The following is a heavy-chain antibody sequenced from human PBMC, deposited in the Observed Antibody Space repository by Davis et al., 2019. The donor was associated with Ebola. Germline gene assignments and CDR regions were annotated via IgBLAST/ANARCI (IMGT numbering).Heavy chain of an antibody. CDR1: GFTFSSYG. D-gene: IGHD3-3*01. J-gene: IGHJ6*02. CDR2: IWYDGSNK. CDR3: ARDPYDFWSGYLYYYYGMDV. Sequence: GGSLRLSCAASGFTFSSYGMHWVRQAPGKGLEWVAVIWYDGSNKYYADSVKGRFTISRDNSKNTLYLQMNSLRAEDTAVYYCARDPYDFWSGYLYYYYGMDVWGQGTLVTVSS. V-gene: IGHV3-33*01.